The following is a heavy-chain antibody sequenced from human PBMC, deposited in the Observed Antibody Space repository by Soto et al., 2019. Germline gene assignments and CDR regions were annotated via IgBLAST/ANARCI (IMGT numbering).Heavy chain of an antibody. J-gene: IGHJ3*02. V-gene: IGHV1-69*06. Sequence: SVKVSCKASGGTFSSYAMSWVRQAPGQGLEWMGGIIPIFGTANYAQKFQGRVTITADKSTSTAYMELSSLRSEDTAVYYCAREGRFLEWLSQNHDAFDIWGQGTMVTVSS. CDR2: IIPIFGTA. CDR1: GGTFSSYA. D-gene: IGHD3-3*01. CDR3: AREGRFLEWLSQNHDAFDI.